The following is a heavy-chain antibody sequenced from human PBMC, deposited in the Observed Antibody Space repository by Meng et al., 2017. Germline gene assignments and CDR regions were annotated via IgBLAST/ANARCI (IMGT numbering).Heavy chain of an antibody. CDR2: IYYSGST. J-gene: IGHJ6*02. D-gene: IGHD4-17*01. V-gene: IGHV4-39*07. CDR1: GGSISSSSYY. Sequence: SETLSLTCTVSGGSISSSSYYWGWIRQPPGKGLEWIGSIYYSGSTNYNPSLKSRVTISVDKSKNQFSLKLSSVTAADTAVYYCARAFQYGDYQGFYYYYGMDVWGQGTTVTVSS. CDR3: ARAFQYGDYQGFYYYYGMDV.